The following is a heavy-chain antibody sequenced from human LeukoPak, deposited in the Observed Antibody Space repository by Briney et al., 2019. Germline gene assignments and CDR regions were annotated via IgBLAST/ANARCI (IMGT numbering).Heavy chain of an antibody. D-gene: IGHD4-17*01. CDR2: IKQYGNQK. CDR3: VPLYGDFAS. Sequence: GGSLRLSCAASGLMFNSYWMSWVRQAPWKGLEWVANIKQYGNQKLYEDSVKGRFTISRDNAKNSLYLQMNSLRVEDTAVYYCVPLYGDFASWGQGTLVTVSS. V-gene: IGHV3-7*01. CDR1: GLMFNSYW. J-gene: IGHJ4*02.